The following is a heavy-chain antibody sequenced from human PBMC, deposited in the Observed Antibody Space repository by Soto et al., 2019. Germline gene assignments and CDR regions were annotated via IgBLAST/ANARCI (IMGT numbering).Heavy chain of an antibody. CDR3: VRESAVTKYPLGF. J-gene: IGHJ1*01. CDR1: GDSISSGGHY. D-gene: IGHD4-4*01. Sequence: QVQLQESGPGLVKPSQTLSLTCNVSGDSISSGGHYWSWIRQPPGEGLEWIGYIDYRGSTNYNASLKSRLTISVATSKNEFSLKLTSVTAADTAVYYCVRESAVTKYPLGFWGQGTLVTVSS. CDR2: IDYRGST. V-gene: IGHV4-30-4*01.